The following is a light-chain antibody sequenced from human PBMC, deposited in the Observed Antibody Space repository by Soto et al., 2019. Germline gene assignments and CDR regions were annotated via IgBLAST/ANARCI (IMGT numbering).Light chain of an antibody. CDR3: EQHGAAPQT. CDR2: GAS. J-gene: IGKJ1*01. V-gene: IGKV3-20*01. Sequence: EIVLMQSPGTLSLSPGERATLSCRASQPVSSNYLAWYQQKPGQAPRLLIYGASSRATDIPDRFSGSGSGTDFTITISRLKPDDFAVYYCEQHGAAPQTFGQGTKVDIK. CDR1: QPVSSNY.